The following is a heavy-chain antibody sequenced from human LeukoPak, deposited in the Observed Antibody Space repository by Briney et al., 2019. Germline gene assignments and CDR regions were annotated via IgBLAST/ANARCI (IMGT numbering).Heavy chain of an antibody. D-gene: IGHD6-25*01. J-gene: IGHJ3*02. CDR3: AREGRGGFDI. V-gene: IGHV3-30*04. CDR2: ISHDGRSK. Sequence: GRSLRLSCAASGFTFSSYPMHWVRQTPGKGLEWVAVISHDGRSKYYADSVKGRFTFSRDNSQNTLYVQMNSLRAEDTAVYYCAREGRGGFDIWGQGTMVTVSS. CDR1: GFTFSSYP.